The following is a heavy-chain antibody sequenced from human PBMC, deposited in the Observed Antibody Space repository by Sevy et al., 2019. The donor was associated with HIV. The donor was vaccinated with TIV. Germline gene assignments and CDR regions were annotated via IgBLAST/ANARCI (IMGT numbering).Heavy chain of an antibody. Sequence: ASVKVSCKASGYTFTGHYLHWVRQAPGRGLEWMGWIDPISAGTNYAQKVKGRVTMASDTSISTAYMELSRLRFDDTAMYYCVRIRFQTGAFDSWGQGTLVTVSS. CDR3: VRIRFQTGAFDS. V-gene: IGHV1-2*02. J-gene: IGHJ4*02. D-gene: IGHD7-27*01. CDR2: IDPISAGT. CDR1: GYTFTGHY.